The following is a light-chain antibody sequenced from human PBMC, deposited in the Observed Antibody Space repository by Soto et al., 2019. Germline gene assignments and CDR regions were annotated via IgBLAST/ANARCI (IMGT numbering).Light chain of an antibody. J-gene: IGKJ1*01. CDR1: QSVFYSPTNKNN. CDR3: QQYSTSPQWK. V-gene: IGKV4-1*01. CDR2: WAS. Sequence: DIVMTQSPDSLAVSLGERATINCRSSQSVFYSPTNKNNLAWYQQKPGQPPKLLIYWASTRQSGVPDRFSGSGSAKDFTLTISSLQADDVAVYYCQQYSTSPQWKSGKGTKVDIX.